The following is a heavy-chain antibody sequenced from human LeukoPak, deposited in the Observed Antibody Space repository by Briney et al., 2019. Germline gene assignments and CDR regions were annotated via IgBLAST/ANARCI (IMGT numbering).Heavy chain of an antibody. D-gene: IGHD3-10*01. CDR2: IYHSGST. V-gene: IGHV4-38-2*01. CDR1: GYSISSGYY. Sequence: SETLSLTCAVSGYSISSGYYWGWIRQPPGKGLEWIGSIYHSGSTYYNPSLKSRVTISVDTSKNQFSLKLSSVTAADTAVYYCARGRVLLWFGESHDAFDIWGQGTMLTVSS. J-gene: IGHJ3*02. CDR3: ARGRVLLWFGESHDAFDI.